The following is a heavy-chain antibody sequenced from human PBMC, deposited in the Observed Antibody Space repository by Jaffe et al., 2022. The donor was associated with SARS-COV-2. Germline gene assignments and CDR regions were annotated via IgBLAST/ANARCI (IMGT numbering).Heavy chain of an antibody. V-gene: IGHV3-30*04. CDR3: ASLGTELTRVYNWFDP. J-gene: IGHJ5*02. Sequence: QVQLVESGGGVVQPGRSLRLSCAASGFTFSSYAMHWVRQAPGKGLEWVAVISYDGSNKYYADSVKGRFTISRDNSKNTLYLQMNSLRAEDTAVYYCASLGTELTRVYNWFDPWGQGTLVTVSS. CDR1: GFTFSSYA. D-gene: IGHD1-26*01. CDR2: ISYDGSNK.